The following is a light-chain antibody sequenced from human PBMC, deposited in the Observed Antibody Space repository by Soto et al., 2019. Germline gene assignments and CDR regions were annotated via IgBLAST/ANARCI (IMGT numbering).Light chain of an antibody. Sequence: DIVMTQSPLSLPVTPGEPASISCRSSQSLLHSDGYNYLEWYLQKTGQSPQLLIYVASNRASGVPDRFSGSGSGTDFTLKISRVEAEDVGVYYCMQARQSPLTFGQGTRLEIK. J-gene: IGKJ5*01. V-gene: IGKV2-28*01. CDR3: MQARQSPLT. CDR1: QSLLHSDGYNY. CDR2: VAS.